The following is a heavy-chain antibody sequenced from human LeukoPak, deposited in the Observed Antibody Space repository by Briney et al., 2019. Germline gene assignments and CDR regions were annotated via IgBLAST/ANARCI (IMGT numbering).Heavy chain of an antibody. CDR2: ISAYNGNT. J-gene: IGHJ6*03. V-gene: IGHV1-18*01. D-gene: IGHD1-26*01. CDR1: GYTFTSYG. CDR3: ARDHEYSGSYYYYMDV. Sequence: ASVKVSCKASGYTFTSYGISWVRQAPGQGLEWMGWISAYNGNTNYAQKLQGRVTMTTDTSTSTAYMELRSLRSDDTAVYYCARDHEYSGSYYYYMDVWGKGTTVTISS.